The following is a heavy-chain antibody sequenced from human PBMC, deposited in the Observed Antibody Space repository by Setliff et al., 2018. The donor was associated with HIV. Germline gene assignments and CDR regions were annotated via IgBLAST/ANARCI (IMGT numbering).Heavy chain of an antibody. CDR1: GYSFSSYR. V-gene: IGHV5-51*01. J-gene: IGHJ4*02. Sequence: GESLKISCKGSGYSFSSYRIGWVRQMPGKGLEFMGLLYPADSNIRYSPSFQGQVTTSVDKSTNTAFLQWTSLRASDTAMYYCTRLWHENWGGVDYWGQGTLVTVSS. CDR3: TRLWHENWGGVDY. CDR2: LYPADSNI. D-gene: IGHD3-16*01.